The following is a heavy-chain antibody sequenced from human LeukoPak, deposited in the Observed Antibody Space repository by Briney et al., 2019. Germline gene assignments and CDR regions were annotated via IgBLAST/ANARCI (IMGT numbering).Heavy chain of an antibody. CDR3: ARDAITMVRGVKY. CDR1: GFTFSNAW. D-gene: IGHD3-10*01. J-gene: IGHJ4*02. CDR2: IKSKTDGGTT. Sequence: PGGSLRLSCAASGFTFSNAWMSWVRQAPGKGLEWVGRIKSKTDGGTTDYAAPVKGRFTISRDDSKNTLYLQMNSLKTEDTAVYYCARDAITMVRGVKYWGQGTLVTVSS. V-gene: IGHV3-15*01.